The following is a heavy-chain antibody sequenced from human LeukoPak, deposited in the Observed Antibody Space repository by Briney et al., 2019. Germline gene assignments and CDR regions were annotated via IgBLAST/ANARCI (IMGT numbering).Heavy chain of an antibody. CDR3: ARAVPAATLGYYYYYMDV. J-gene: IGHJ6*03. CDR2: ISAYNGNT. D-gene: IGHD2-2*01. CDR1: GYTFTSYG. V-gene: IGHV1-18*01. Sequence: ASVKVSCKASGYTFTSYGISWVRQAPGQGLEWMGWISAYNGNTNYAQKLQGRVTMTTDTSTSTAYMELRSLRSDDTAVYYCARAVPAATLGYYYYYMDVWGKGTTVTVSS.